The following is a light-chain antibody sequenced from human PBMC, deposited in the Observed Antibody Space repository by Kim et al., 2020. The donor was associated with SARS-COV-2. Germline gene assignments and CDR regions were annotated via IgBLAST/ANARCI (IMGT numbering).Light chain of an antibody. J-gene: IGKJ1*01. CDR3: QHHKT. CDR2: KAS. CDR1: QSIGYW. V-gene: IGKV1-5*03. Sequence: STLSESVGDRVTITCRASQSIGYWLAWYQQKPGNAPKLLIYKASNLESGVPSRFSGSGSGTEFTLTISSLQPDDFATYYCQHHKTFGQGTKVDIK.